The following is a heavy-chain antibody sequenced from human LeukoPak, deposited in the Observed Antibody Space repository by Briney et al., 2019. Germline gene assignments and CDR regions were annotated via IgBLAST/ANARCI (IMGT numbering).Heavy chain of an antibody. CDR3: ARVVSLVGATPRNYYYYMDV. CDR2: ISAYNGNT. D-gene: IGHD1-26*01. J-gene: IGHJ6*03. CDR1: GYTFTSYG. Sequence: ASVKVSCKASGYTFTSYGISWVRQAPGQGLEWMGWISAYNGNTNYAQKLQGRVTMTTDTSTSTAYKELRSLRSDDTAVYYCARVVSLVGATPRNYYYYMDVWGKGTTVTVSS. V-gene: IGHV1-18*01.